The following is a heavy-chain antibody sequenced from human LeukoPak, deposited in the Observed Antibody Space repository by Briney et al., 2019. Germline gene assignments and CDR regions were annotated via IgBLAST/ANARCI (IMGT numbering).Heavy chain of an antibody. V-gene: IGHV1-8*02. D-gene: IGHD2-15*01. CDR1: GYTFTSYG. CDR3: ARGSDIVVAMGY. CDR2: MNPNSGNT. Sequence: ASVKVSCKASGYTFTSYGISWVRQAPGQGLEWMGWMNPNSGNTGYAQKFQGRVTMTRNTSISTAYMELSSLRSEDTAVYYCARGSDIVVAMGYWGQGTLVTVSS. J-gene: IGHJ4*02.